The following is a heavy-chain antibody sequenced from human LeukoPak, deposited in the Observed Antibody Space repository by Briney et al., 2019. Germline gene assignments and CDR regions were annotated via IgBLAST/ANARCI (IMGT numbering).Heavy chain of an antibody. J-gene: IGHJ4*02. CDR2: ISYDGNDK. Sequence: GGSLRLSCSVSGFIFSSYAMHWVRQAPGKGLEWVAVISYDGNDKYYADSVKGRFTISRDSSENTLFLQMSSLRIEDTAVYYCAREWGNSGFDYWGQGTLVTVSS. D-gene: IGHD6-25*01. CDR3: AREWGNSGFDY. CDR1: GFIFSSYA. V-gene: IGHV3-30-3*01.